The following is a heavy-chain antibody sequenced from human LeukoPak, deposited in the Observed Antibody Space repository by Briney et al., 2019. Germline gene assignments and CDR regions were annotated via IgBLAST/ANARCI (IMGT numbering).Heavy chain of an antibody. V-gene: IGHV1-24*01. CDR2: FDPEEGET. J-gene: IGHJ1*01. D-gene: IGHD2-15*01. CDR3: TTDVDIVVVVAAFEYFQH. Sequence: ASVKVSCKVSGYTLTELSMHGVRQAHGKGLEWMGGFDPEEGETIYAQKFQGRVTMTEDTSTDTAYMELSSLRFEDTAVYYCTTDVDIVVVVAAFEYFQHWGQGTLVTVSS. CDR1: GYTLTELS.